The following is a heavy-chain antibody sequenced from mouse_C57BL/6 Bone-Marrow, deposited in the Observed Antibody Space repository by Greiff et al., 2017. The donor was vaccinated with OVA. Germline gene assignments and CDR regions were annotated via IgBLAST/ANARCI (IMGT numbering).Heavy chain of an antibody. CDR2: IWRGGST. D-gene: IGHD2-4*01. V-gene: IGHV2-5*01. Sequence: QVQLQQSGPGLVQPSPSLSITCTVSGFSLTSYGVHWVRQSPGTGLEWLGVIWRGGSTDYNAAFMSRLSITKDNSKSQVFFKMNSLQADDTAIYYCALYYDYDVGYCDVWGTGTTVTVSS. J-gene: IGHJ1*03. CDR1: GFSLTSYG. CDR3: ALYYDYDVGYCDV.